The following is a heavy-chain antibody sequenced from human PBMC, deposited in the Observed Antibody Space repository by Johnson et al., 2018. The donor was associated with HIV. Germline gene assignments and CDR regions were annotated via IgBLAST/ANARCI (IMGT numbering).Heavy chain of an antibody. CDR1: GFTFRSYW. CDR3: ARNEYSNYGGRDAFDI. D-gene: IGHD4-11*01. Sequence: LVESGGGLVQPGGSLRLSCAASGFTFRSYWMTWVRQAPGKGLEWVANIKQDGSEKYYVDSVKGRFTISRDNAKNSLYLQMNGLRAEDTAVYYCARNEYSNYGGRDAFDIWGRGTMVTVSS. CDR2: IKQDGSEK. V-gene: IGHV3-7*01. J-gene: IGHJ3*02.